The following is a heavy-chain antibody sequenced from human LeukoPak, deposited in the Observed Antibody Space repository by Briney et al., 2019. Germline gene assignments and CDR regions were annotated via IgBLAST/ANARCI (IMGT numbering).Heavy chain of an antibody. J-gene: IGHJ4*02. Sequence: SVNVSCKASGGTFSSYAISWVRQAPGQGLEWMGRIIPILGIANYAQKFQGRVTITADKSTSTAYMELSSLRSEDTAVYYCARQSIAVAGTGDDYFDYWGQGTLVTVSS. D-gene: IGHD6-19*01. CDR1: GGTFSSYA. V-gene: IGHV1-69*04. CDR2: IIPILGIA. CDR3: ARQSIAVAGTGDDYFDY.